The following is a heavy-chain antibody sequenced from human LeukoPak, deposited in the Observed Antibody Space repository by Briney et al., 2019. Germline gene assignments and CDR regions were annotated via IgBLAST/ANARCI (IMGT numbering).Heavy chain of an antibody. J-gene: IGHJ4*02. V-gene: IGHV3-23*01. CDR3: AKGLRHFDWLFGFDY. CDR1: GFTFSSYA. Sequence: PGGSLRLSCAASGFTFSSYAMSWVRQAPGKGLEWVSAISGSGGSTYYADSVKGRFTISRDNSKNTLYLQMNSLRAEDTAVYYCAKGLRHFDWLFGFDYWGQGTLVTVSS. CDR2: ISGSGGST. D-gene: IGHD3-9*01.